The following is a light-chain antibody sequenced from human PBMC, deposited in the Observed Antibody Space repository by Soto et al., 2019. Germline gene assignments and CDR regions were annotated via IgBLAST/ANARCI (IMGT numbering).Light chain of an antibody. CDR3: QHWDSYWT. J-gene: IGKJ1*01. CDR1: QHLXKH. V-gene: IGKV1-33*01. CDR2: XAS. Sequence: IQMTQSASALSASLGDSLTITCQASQHLXKHFICYQLKPGKAPNFLICXASNLEAGVPSIFSGSGYGTEFTITIPGLQHEYAVTYHWQHWDSYWTFGQGTKVDI.